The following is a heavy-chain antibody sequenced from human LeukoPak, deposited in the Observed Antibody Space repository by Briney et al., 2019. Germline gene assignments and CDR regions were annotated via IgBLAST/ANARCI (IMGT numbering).Heavy chain of an antibody. J-gene: IGHJ3*02. D-gene: IGHD4-17*01. CDR2: ISYDGSNK. Sequence: GRSLRLSCAASGFTFSSYGMHWVRQAPGKGLEWVAVISYDGSNKYYADSVKGRFTISRDNSKNTLYLQMNSLRAEDTAVYYCARYDYGDYAWNDAFDIWGQGTMVTVSS. CDR3: ARYDYGDYAWNDAFDI. V-gene: IGHV3-30*03. CDR1: GFTFSSYG.